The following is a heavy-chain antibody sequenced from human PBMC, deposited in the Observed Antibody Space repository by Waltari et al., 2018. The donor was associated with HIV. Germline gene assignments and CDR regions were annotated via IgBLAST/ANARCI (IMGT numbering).Heavy chain of an antibody. V-gene: IGHV3-73*01. D-gene: IGHD4-17*01. Sequence: EVQLVESGGGLVQPGGSLKLSFAASGFGFSGSAMPWVRRASGKGLEWVGRIRGKPNSYATAYAESLKGRFTISRDDSKNTAYLQMNSLKTEDTAVYYCTKSVGDSARGWFDPWGQGTLVTVSS. J-gene: IGHJ5*02. CDR1: GFGFSGSA. CDR2: IRGKPNSYAT. CDR3: TKSVGDSARGWFDP.